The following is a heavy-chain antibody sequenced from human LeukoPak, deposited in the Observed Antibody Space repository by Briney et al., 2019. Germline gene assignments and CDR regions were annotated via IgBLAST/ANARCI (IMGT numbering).Heavy chain of an antibody. CDR2: IYHSGST. V-gene: IGHV4-30-2*01. J-gene: IGHJ5*02. CDR1: GGSISSGGYS. CDR3: ARVSVVVVPAAIWFDP. D-gene: IGHD2-2*01. Sequence: PSETLSLTCTVSGGSISSGGYSWSWIRQPPGKGLEWIGYIYHSGSTYYNPSLKSRVTISVDRSKNQFSLKLSSVTAADTAVYYCARVSVVVVPAAIWFDPWGQGTLVTVSS.